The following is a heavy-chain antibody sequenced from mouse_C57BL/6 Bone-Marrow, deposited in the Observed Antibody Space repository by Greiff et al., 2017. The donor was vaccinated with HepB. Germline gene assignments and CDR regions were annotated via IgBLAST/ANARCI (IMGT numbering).Heavy chain of an antibody. CDR1: GYAFTNYL. V-gene: IGHV1-54*01. Sequence: VQLKESGAELVRPGTSVKVSCKASGYAFTNYLIEWVKQRPGQGLEWIGVINPGSGGTNYNEKFKGKATLTADKSSSTAYMQLSSLTSEDSAVYFCARILYYFDYWGQGTTLTVSS. J-gene: IGHJ2*01. CDR3: ARILYYFDY. CDR2: INPGSGGT.